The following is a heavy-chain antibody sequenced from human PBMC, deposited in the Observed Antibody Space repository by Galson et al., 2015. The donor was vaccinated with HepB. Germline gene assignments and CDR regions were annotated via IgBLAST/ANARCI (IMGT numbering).Heavy chain of an antibody. CDR2: ISYDGSNK. CDR3: AKDSYYDSSGYDY. J-gene: IGHJ4*02. D-gene: IGHD3-22*01. V-gene: IGHV3-30*18. Sequence: SLRLSCAASGFTFSSYGMHWVRQAPGKGLEWVAVISYDGSNKYYADSVKGRFTISRDNSKNTLYLQMNSLRAEDTAVYYCAKDSYYDSSGYDYWGQGTLVTVSS. CDR1: GFTFSSYG.